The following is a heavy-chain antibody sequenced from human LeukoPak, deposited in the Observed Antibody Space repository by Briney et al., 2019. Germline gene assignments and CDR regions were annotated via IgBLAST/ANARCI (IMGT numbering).Heavy chain of an antibody. Sequence: SVKVSCKASGGTFSSYAISWVRQAPGQGLEWMGRIIPIFGTANYAQKFQGRVTITTDESTSTAYMELSSLRSEDTAVYYCAREALGDIVAVVAATPDAFDIWGQGTMVTVSS. CDR1: GGTFSSYA. CDR2: IIPIFGTA. D-gene: IGHD2-15*01. J-gene: IGHJ3*02. V-gene: IGHV1-69*05. CDR3: AREALGDIVAVVAATPDAFDI.